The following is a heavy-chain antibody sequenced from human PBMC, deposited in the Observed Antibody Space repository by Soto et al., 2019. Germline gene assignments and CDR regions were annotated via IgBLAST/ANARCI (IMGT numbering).Heavy chain of an antibody. V-gene: IGHV3-11*04. Sequence: LRLSCAASGFTFSDYYMSWIRQAPGKGLEWVSYISSSSSTIYYAESVKGRFTISRDNAKNSLYLQMNSLRDEDTAVYYCARVSSGFKAVVSSGPTRGGMDVWGQGTTVTVSS. CDR2: ISSSSSTI. D-gene: IGHD3-22*01. CDR1: GFTFSDYY. CDR3: ARVSSGFKAVVSSGPTRGGMDV. J-gene: IGHJ6*02.